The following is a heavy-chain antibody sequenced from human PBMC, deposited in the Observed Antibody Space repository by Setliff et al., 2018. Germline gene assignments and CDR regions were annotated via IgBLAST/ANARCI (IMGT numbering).Heavy chain of an antibody. J-gene: IGHJ2*01. Sequence: PSETLSLTCAVYGGSFSDYWWSWIRQPPGKGLEWIAEIHHSGSTNFQPSLKSRVAISVAPSKNQFYLNLRSVTAAETAVYFCARGTKTMVINYWYFDVWGRGTPVTVSS. CDR2: IHHSGST. V-gene: IGHV4-34*01. CDR3: ARGTKTMVINYWYFDV. CDR1: GGSFSDYW. D-gene: IGHD4-17*01.